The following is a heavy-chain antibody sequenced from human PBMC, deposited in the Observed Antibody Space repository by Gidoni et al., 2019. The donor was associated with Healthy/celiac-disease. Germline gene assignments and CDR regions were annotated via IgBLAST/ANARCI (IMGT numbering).Heavy chain of an antibody. CDR3: ASDFREPDSSGDAFDI. D-gene: IGHD3-22*01. Sequence: QVQQVQSGAEVKKPGASVKVSCKACGHTRTSYYLHWVPQAPGQGLEWMGILHPSGGNTIYAQKCQGRVTMARDTSTSTVYMELSSLRSEDTAVYYCASDFREPDSSGDAFDIWGQGTMVTVSS. CDR1: GHTRTSYY. J-gene: IGHJ3*02. V-gene: IGHV1-46*01. CDR2: LHPSGGNT.